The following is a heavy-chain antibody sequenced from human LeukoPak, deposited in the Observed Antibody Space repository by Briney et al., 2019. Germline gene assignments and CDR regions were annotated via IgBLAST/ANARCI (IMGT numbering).Heavy chain of an antibody. D-gene: IGHD3-10*01. CDR3: ARAYGSGSSLFDY. J-gene: IGHJ4*02. V-gene: IGHV4-59*01. Sequence: SSETLSLTCTVSGGSISSYYWSWIRQPPGKGLEWIGYIYYSGSTNYNPSLKSRVTISVDTSKNQFSLKLSSVTAADTAVYYCARAYGSGSSLFDYWGQGTLVTVSS. CDR2: IYYSGST. CDR1: GGSISSYY.